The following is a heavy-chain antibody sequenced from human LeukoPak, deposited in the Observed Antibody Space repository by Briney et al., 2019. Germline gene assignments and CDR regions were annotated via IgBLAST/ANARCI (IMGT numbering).Heavy chain of an antibody. V-gene: IGHV3-74*01. J-gene: IGHJ4*02. CDR1: GFSFSVYW. CDR2: TKTDGSIT. CDR3: AKGLITYYYDSSGFDY. Sequence: GGSLRLSCAASGFSFSVYWMHWVRQAPGKGPVWVSRTKTDGSITDYADSVKGRFTISRDNAKNTLYLQMNSLRAEDTAVYYCAKGLITYYYDSSGFDYWGQGTLVTVSS. D-gene: IGHD3-22*01.